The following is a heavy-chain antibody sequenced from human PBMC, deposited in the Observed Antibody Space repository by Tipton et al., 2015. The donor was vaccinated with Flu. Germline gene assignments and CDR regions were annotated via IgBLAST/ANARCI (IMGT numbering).Heavy chain of an antibody. Sequence: TLSLTCSVSGASVNSDGYYWSWMRKPPGKGLQWIGYIHFSGTTNYNTSLRSRVTISIDTSKNQFSLQLSSVTAADTAIYYCARDVRNRYWFSDNWGQGTLVTVSS. CDR3: ARDVRNRYWFSDN. CDR1: GASVNSDGYY. J-gene: IGHJ4*02. CDR2: IHFSGTT. V-gene: IGHV4-61*08. D-gene: IGHD3-16*02.